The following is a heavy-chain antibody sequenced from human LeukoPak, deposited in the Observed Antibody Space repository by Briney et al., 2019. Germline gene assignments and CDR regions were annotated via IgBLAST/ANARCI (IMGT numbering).Heavy chain of an antibody. CDR3: ARAAPTRTLIGSGADY. CDR1: GFTVSSNY. J-gene: IGHJ4*02. V-gene: IGHV3-53*01. Sequence: GGSLRLSCAASGFTVSSNYMSWVRQAPGKGLEWVSVIYSGGSTYYADSVKGRFTISRDNSKSTLYIQMNSLRAEDTAVYYCARAAPTRTLIGSGADYWGQGTLVTVSS. D-gene: IGHD3-22*01. CDR2: IYSGGST.